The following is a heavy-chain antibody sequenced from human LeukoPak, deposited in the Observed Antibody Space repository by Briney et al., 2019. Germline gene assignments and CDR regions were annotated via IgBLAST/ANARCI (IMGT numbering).Heavy chain of an antibody. CDR3: ARDPRAGIFGVVGRYGMDV. D-gene: IGHD3-3*01. J-gene: IGHJ6*02. Sequence: GGSLRLSCAASGFTFSSYGMHWVRQAPGKGLEWVSSISSSSSYIYYADSVKGRFTISRDNAKNSLYLQMNSLRAEDTAVYYCARDPRAGIFGVVGRYGMDVWGQGTTVTVSS. CDR1: GFTFSSYG. V-gene: IGHV3-21*01. CDR2: ISSSSSYI.